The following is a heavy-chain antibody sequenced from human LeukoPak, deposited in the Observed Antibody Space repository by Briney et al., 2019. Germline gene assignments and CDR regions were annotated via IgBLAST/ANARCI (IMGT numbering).Heavy chain of an antibody. J-gene: IGHJ4*02. CDR2: IYYSGST. D-gene: IGHD5-18*01. CDR1: GGSISSYY. V-gene: IGHV4-59*01. CDR3: AREDTAMVGFDY. Sequence: PSETLSLTCTVSGGSISSYYWSWLRQPPGKGLEWIGYIYYSGSTNYKPSLKSRVTISVDTSKNQFSLKLSSVTAADTAVYYCAREDTAMVGFDYWGQGTLVTVSS.